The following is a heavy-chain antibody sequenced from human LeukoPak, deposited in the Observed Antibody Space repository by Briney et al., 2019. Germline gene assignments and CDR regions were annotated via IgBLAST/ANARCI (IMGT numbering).Heavy chain of an antibody. CDR2: IYYSGST. CDR1: GGSISSSSYY. D-gene: IGHD5-18*01. J-gene: IGHJ6*02. V-gene: IGHV4-39*07. Sequence: SETLSLTCTVSGGSISSSSYYWGWIRQPPRKGLEWIGSIYYSGSTHYNPSLKSRVTISVDTSKNQFYLKMSSVTAADTAVYHCARGGSGNTYGYNYGMDVWGQGTTVTVSS. CDR3: ARGGSGNTYGYNYGMDV.